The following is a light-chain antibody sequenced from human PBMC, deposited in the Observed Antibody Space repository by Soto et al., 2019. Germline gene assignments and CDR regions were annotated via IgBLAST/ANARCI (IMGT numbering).Light chain of an antibody. CDR3: QQLNSYPL. V-gene: IGKV1-9*01. CDR2: AAS. J-gene: IGKJ4*01. Sequence: DIQLTQSPSFLSASVGDRVTITCRASQGISSYLAWYQQKPGKAPKLLIYAASTLQSGVPPRFSGSRSGADFTLPISSLQPEDCGTYSCQQLNSYPLFGGGTKVEI. CDR1: QGISSY.